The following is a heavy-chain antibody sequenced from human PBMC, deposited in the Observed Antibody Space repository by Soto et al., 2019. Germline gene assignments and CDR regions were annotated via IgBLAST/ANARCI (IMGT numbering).Heavy chain of an antibody. CDR1: GGSISSGGYY. D-gene: IGHD6-13*01. Sequence: QVQLQESGPGLVKPSQTLSLTCTVSGGSISSGGYYWSWIRQHPGKGLEWIGYIYYSGSTYYNPSLKSRVTISVDTSKNQVSLKLSSVTAADTAVYYCARGSEGSSSWTTLGGWGQGTLVTVSS. J-gene: IGHJ4*02. CDR3: ARGSEGSSSWTTLGG. V-gene: IGHV4-31*03. CDR2: IYYSGST.